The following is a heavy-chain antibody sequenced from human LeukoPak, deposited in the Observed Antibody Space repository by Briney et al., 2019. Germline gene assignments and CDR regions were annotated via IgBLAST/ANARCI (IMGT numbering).Heavy chain of an antibody. CDR1: GFTFSSYG. Sequence: GGSLRLSCAASGFTFSSYGMHWVRQAPGKGLEWVAVIWYGGSNKYYADSVKGRFTISRDNSKNTLYLQMNSLRAEDTAVYYCARDQIAAPADAFDIWGQGTMVTVSS. CDR3: ARDQIAAPADAFDI. CDR2: IWYGGSNK. V-gene: IGHV3-33*08. D-gene: IGHD6-6*01. J-gene: IGHJ3*02.